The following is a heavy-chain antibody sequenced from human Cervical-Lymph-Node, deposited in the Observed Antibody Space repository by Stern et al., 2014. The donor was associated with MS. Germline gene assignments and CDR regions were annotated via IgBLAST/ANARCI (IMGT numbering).Heavy chain of an antibody. D-gene: IGHD5-18*01. V-gene: IGHV3-74*02. CDR3: ARAHVDTWDWFDP. J-gene: IGHJ5*02. CDR2: INGDGSRT. CDR1: GFTFSTYW. Sequence: EVQLVESGGDLVQPGGSLRLSCTASGFTFSTYWMHWVRQAPGKGLVWVSRINGDGSRTSYADSVKGRFTISRDNAKNTLYVQMNSLRVEDTVVYYCARAHVDTWDWFDPWGQGTLVTVSS.